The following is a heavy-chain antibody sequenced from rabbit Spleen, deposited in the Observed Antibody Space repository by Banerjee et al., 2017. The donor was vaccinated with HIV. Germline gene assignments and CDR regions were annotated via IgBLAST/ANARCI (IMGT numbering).Heavy chain of an antibody. D-gene: IGHD8-1*01. V-gene: IGHV1S45*01. J-gene: IGHJ6*01. Sequence: QEQLEESGGDLVKPEGSLTLTCTASGFSFSSDAMCWVRQAPGKGLEWIACIYTGDGHTYYASWAKGRFTISKTSSTTVTLQMTSLTVADTATYFCARDPHIGSSVWYHAYGMDLWGPGTLVTVS. CDR1: GFSFSSDA. CDR3: ARDPHIGSSVWYHAYGMDL. CDR2: IYTGDGHT.